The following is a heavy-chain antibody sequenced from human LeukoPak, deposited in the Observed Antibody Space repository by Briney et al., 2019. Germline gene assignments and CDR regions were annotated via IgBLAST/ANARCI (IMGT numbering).Heavy chain of an antibody. CDR2: INTDSSDI. CDR1: GFTFSRYA. V-gene: IGHV3-21*05. J-gene: IGHJ4*02. Sequence: GGSLRLSCAASGFTFSRYAMNWVRQAPGKGLEWVSYINTDSSDIHYADSVKGRFTISRDNAWNTLYLQLRSLRAEDSAVYYCARDTFQPGLIDSWGQGTLVTVSS. CDR3: ARDTFQPGLIDS. D-gene: IGHD2-2*01.